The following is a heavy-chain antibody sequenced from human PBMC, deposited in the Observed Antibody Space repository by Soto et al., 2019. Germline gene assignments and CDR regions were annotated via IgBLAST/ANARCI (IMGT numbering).Heavy chain of an antibody. J-gene: IGHJ4*02. D-gene: IGHD3-22*01. CDR2: IIPILGIA. V-gene: IGHV1-69*02. Sequence: SVKVSCKVSGYTLTELSMHWVRQAPGKGLEWMGRIIPILGIANYAQKFQGRVTITADKSTSTAYMELSSLRSEDTAVYYCARNLYYYDSSGYSQGPDYWGQGTLVTVSS. CDR1: GYTLTELS. CDR3: ARNLYYYDSSGYSQGPDY.